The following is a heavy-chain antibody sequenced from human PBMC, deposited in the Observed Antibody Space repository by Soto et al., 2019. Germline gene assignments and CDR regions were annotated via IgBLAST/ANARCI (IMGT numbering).Heavy chain of an antibody. Sequence: ASVKVSCTASGYTFTSYGITWVRQAPGQGLEWMGWISAYNGNTNYAQKLQGRVTMTTDTSTSTAYMELRSLRSDDTAVYYCARAPYDYIWGSYPIDYWGQGTLVTVSS. CDR1: GYTFTSYG. V-gene: IGHV1-18*01. D-gene: IGHD3-16*02. CDR3: ARAPYDYIWGSYPIDY. CDR2: ISAYNGNT. J-gene: IGHJ4*02.